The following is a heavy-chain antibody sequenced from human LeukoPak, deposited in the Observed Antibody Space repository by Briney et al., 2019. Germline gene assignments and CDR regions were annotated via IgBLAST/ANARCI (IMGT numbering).Heavy chain of an antibody. CDR3: ARAPVGPAVTDYYYYYYYMDV. V-gene: IGHV4-4*07. J-gene: IGHJ6*03. D-gene: IGHD4-11*01. Sequence: SETLSLTCTVSGGSISSYYWSWIRQPAGKGLEWIGRIYTSGSTNYNPSLKSRVTMSVDTSKNQFSLKLSSVTAADTAVYYCARAPVGPAVTDYYYYYYYMDVWGKGTTVTVSS. CDR2: IYTSGST. CDR1: GGSISSYY.